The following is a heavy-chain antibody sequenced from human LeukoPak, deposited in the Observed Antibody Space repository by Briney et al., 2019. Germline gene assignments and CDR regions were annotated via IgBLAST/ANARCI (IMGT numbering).Heavy chain of an antibody. D-gene: IGHD2/OR15-2a*01. V-gene: IGHV3-23*01. Sequence: PGGSLRLSCAASGFTFSSYAMSWVRQAPGKGLEWVSAISGSGGSTYYADSVKGRLTISRDNSKNTLYLQMNSLRAEDTAVYYCAASEYSSDFNYWGQGTLVTVSS. CDR1: GFTFSSYA. J-gene: IGHJ4*02. CDR2: ISGSGGST. CDR3: AASEYSSDFNY.